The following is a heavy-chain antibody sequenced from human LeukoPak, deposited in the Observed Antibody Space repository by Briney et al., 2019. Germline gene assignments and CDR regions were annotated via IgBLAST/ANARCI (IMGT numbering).Heavy chain of an antibody. V-gene: IGHV4-39*01. J-gene: IGHJ4*02. D-gene: IGHD3-3*01. CDR2: IYYSGST. CDR3: ARLSVLRFLEWLIDY. CDR1: GGSISSSSYY. Sequence: SETLSLTCTVSGGSISSSSYYWGWIRQPPGKGLEWIGSIYYSGSTYYNPPLKSRVTISVDTSKNQFSLKLSSVTAADTAVYYCARLSVLRFLEWLIDYWGQGTLVTVSS.